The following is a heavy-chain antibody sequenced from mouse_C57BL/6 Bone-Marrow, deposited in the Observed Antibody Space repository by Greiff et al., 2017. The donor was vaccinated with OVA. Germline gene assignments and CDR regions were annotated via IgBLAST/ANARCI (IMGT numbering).Heavy chain of an antibody. CDR2: INPGSGGT. Sequence: QVQLKESGAELVRPGTSVKVSCKASGYAFTNYLIEWVKQRPGQGLEWIGVINPGSGGTNYNEKFKGKATLTADKSSSTAYMQLSSLTSGDSAVYFCARRSYGSYFDYWGQGTTLTVSS. J-gene: IGHJ2*01. D-gene: IGHD2-2*01. CDR3: ARRSYGSYFDY. CDR1: GYAFTNYL. V-gene: IGHV1-54*01.